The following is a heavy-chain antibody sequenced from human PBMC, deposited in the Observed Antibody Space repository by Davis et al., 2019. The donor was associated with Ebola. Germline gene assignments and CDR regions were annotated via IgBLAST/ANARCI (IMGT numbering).Heavy chain of an antibody. J-gene: IGHJ4*02. D-gene: IGHD3-3*01. CDR2: ISSSSSYT. Sequence: GESLKISCAASGFTFSDYYMSWIRQAPGKGLEWVSYISSSSSYTNYADSVKGRFTIARENAKNSLYLQMNSLRAGDTAVYYCAKDKPTYYDFWSSYQDYWGQGTLVTVSS. CDR1: GFTFSDYY. CDR3: AKDKPTYYDFWSSYQDY. V-gene: IGHV3-11*06.